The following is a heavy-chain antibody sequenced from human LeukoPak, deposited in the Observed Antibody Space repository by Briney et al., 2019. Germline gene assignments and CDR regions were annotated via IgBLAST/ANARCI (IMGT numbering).Heavy chain of an antibody. J-gene: IGHJ4*02. CDR2: IYYSGTT. V-gene: IGHV4-39*01. CDR3: ATTYSYTSGGYDY. Sequence: PSETLSPTCTVSGGSISSSPYHWGWIRQPPGKGLEWVGSIYYSGTTFYNPSLKSRVTISVDTSKNQFSLKVSSVTAADTAVYYCATTYSYTSGGYDYWGQGTLVTVSS. CDR1: GGSISSSPYH. D-gene: IGHD5-18*01.